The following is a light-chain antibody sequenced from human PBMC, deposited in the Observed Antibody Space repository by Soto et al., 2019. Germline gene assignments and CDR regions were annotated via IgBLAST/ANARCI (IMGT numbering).Light chain of an antibody. CDR3: CSYAGSNTYV. CDR1: SSDVGSYNL. V-gene: IGLV2-23*01. CDR2: EDN. J-gene: IGLJ1*01. Sequence: QSVLTQPASLSGSPGQSITISFAETSSDVGSYNLVSWYQHHPGKAPKLMIYEDNKRPSGVSNRFSGSKSGNTASLTISGLQAEDEADYYCCSYAGSNTYVFGTGTKVTVL.